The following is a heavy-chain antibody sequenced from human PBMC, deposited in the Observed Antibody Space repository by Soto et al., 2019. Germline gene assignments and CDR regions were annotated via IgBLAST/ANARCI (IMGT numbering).Heavy chain of an antibody. CDR2: INAGNGNT. Sequence: ASVKVSCKASGYTFTSYAMHWVRQAPGQRLEWMGWINAGNGNTKYSQKFQGRVTITRDTSASTAYMELSSLRSEDTAVYYCASNGYSSGWYDERLDYWGQGTLVTVS. J-gene: IGHJ4*02. V-gene: IGHV1-3*01. D-gene: IGHD6-19*01. CDR3: ASNGYSSGWYDERLDY. CDR1: GYTFTSYA.